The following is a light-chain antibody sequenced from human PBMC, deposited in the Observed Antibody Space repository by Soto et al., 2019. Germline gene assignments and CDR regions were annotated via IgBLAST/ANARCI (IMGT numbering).Light chain of an antibody. CDR1: HKVLYSSNNKNY. V-gene: IGKV4-1*01. J-gene: IGKJ1*01. CDR3: QQCYPPPWT. CDR2: WAS. Sequence: CTPSHKVLYSSNNKNYLAWFQQKPGQPPKVLIYWASTRESGVPDRSTGGGAVRSWNSTCTTLQIERVAVYYCQQCYPPPWTFGQGTKVDIK.